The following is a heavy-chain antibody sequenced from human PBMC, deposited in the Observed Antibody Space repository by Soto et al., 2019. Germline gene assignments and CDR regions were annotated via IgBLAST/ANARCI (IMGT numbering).Heavy chain of an antibody. CDR1: GESYSSYA. CDR3: ARDLEGLYYYDSSGS. D-gene: IGHD3-22*01. CDR2: IIPIFGTA. Sequence: AASVNGACKAAGESYSSYASSWVRQNPGQGLEWMGGIIPIFGTANYAQKFQGRVTITADESTSTAYMELSSLRSEDTAVYYCARDLEGLYYYDSSGSWGQGTMVT. J-gene: IGHJ3*01. V-gene: IGHV1-69*13.